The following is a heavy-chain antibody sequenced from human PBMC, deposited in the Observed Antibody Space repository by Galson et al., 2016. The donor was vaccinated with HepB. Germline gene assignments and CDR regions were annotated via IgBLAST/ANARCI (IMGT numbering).Heavy chain of an antibody. Sequence: PRLSCAASGFTFSTYSMNWVRQAPGKGLEWVSYLSSGSTTIYYADSVKGRFTISRDNAKNSLYLQMNTLRDDDTAVYYCARDGGQQVVRWERLRKVYYYYPMDVWGQGTTVTVSS. J-gene: IGHJ6*02. CDR2: LSSGSTTI. V-gene: IGHV3-48*02. CDR1: GFTFSTYS. D-gene: IGHD6-13*01. CDR3: ARDGGQQVVRWERLRKVYYYYPMDV.